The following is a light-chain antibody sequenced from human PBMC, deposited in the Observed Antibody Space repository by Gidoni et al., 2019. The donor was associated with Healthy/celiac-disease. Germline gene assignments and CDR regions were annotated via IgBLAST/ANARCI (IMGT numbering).Light chain of an antibody. CDR1: QSISSY. Sequence: DIQMTQSPSSLSASVGDSVTITCRASQSISSYLNWYQQKPGKAPKLLIYAASSLQSGVPSRFSGSGSGTDFTLTISSLQPEDFATYYCQQSYSTLGITFXPXTKVDIK. V-gene: IGKV1-39*01. CDR2: AAS. CDR3: QQSYSTLGIT. J-gene: IGKJ3*01.